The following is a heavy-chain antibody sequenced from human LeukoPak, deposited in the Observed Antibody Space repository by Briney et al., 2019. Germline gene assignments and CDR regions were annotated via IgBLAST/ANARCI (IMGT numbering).Heavy chain of an antibody. J-gene: IGHJ3*02. CDR2: IYTSGST. CDR3: ARDSRPLWAFDI. D-gene: IGHD2-21*01. CDR1: GGSISSGSYY. V-gene: IGHV4-61*02. Sequence: SETLSLTCTVSGGSISSGSYYWSWIRQPAGKGLEWIGRIYTSGSTNYNPSLKSRVTISVDTPKNQFSLKLSSVTAADTAVYYCARDSRPLWAFDIWGQGTMVTVSS.